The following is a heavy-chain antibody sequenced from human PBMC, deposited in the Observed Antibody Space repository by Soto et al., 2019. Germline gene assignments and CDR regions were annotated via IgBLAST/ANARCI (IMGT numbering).Heavy chain of an antibody. J-gene: IGHJ6*02. CDR1: GGSISSGGYS. Sequence: SETLSLTCAVSGGSISSGGYSWSWIRQPPGKGLEWIGYIYHSGSTYYNPSLKSRVTISVDRSKNQFSLKLSSVTAADTAVHYCARGTSSGWYSYYYGMDVWGQGTTVTVSS. CDR3: ARGTSSGWYSYYYGMDV. CDR2: IYHSGST. D-gene: IGHD6-19*01. V-gene: IGHV4-30-2*01.